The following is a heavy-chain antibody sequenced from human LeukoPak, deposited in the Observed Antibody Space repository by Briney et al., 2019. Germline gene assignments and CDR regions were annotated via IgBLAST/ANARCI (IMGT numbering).Heavy chain of an antibody. CDR2: ISGSGGST. J-gene: IGHJ3*02. CDR3: AREFYGSGSPNDFDI. CDR1: GFTFSSYA. V-gene: IGHV3-23*01. Sequence: GGSLRLSCAASGFTFSSYAMSWVRQAPGKGLEWVSGISGSGGSTYYADSVKGRFTISRDNSKNTLYLQMNSLRAEDTAVYYCAREFYGSGSPNDFDIWGQGTMVTVSS. D-gene: IGHD3-10*01.